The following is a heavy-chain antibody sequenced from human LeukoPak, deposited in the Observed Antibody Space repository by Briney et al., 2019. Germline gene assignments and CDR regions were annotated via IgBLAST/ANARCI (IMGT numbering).Heavy chain of an antibody. D-gene: IGHD3-22*01. CDR1: GFTFSSHG. CDR2: ISYDGSNK. Sequence: GGSLRLSCAASGFTFSSHGMHWVRQAPGKGLEWVAVISYDGSNKYYADSVKGRFTISRDNSKNTLYLQMNSLRAEDTAVYYCAKGRTYYYDSSGLFFDYWGQGTLVTDSS. J-gene: IGHJ4*02. CDR3: AKGRTYYYDSSGLFFDY. V-gene: IGHV3-30*18.